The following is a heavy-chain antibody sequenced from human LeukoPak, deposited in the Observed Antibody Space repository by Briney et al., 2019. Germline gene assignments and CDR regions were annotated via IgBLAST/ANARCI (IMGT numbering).Heavy chain of an antibody. Sequence: GASVKVSCKASGYTLTSNYMHWVRQAPGQGLEWMGIINPTDGSTTYAQKFQGRVTMTTDTPTSTAYMELRSLRSDDTAVYYCARDRGSLRSEGIDYWGQGTLVTVSS. J-gene: IGHJ4*02. D-gene: IGHD6-25*01. V-gene: IGHV1-46*01. CDR3: ARDRGSLRSEGIDY. CDR2: INPTDGST. CDR1: GYTLTSNY.